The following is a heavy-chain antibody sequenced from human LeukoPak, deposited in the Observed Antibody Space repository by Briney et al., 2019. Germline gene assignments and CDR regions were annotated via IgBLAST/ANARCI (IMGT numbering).Heavy chain of an antibody. V-gene: IGHV3-30*04. CDR3: ARAPRGSYPYFDC. Sequence: PGGSLRLSCAGSEFTFSSYTMHWVRQAPGKGLEWVAVISYDGSDKYYADSVKGRFTISRDNSKNTLYLQMNNLRAEDATMYYCARAPRGSYPYFDCWGLGALVTVSS. CDR2: ISYDGSDK. J-gene: IGHJ4*02. CDR1: EFTFSSYT. D-gene: IGHD3-10*01.